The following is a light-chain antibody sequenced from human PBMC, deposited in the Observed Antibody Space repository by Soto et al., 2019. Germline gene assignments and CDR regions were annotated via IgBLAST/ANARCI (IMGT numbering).Light chain of an antibody. CDR2: DVN. CDR3: GSYSTSGSVV. Sequence: QSALTQPASVSGYPGQSIAISCTGTFSDVGGYDFVAWYQQHPGKAPKVIIYDVNNRPSGVSNRFFGSKSGNTASLTISGLQTEDEADYYCGSYSTSGSVVFGGGTKVTVL. J-gene: IGLJ2*01. V-gene: IGLV2-14*01. CDR1: FSDVGGYDF.